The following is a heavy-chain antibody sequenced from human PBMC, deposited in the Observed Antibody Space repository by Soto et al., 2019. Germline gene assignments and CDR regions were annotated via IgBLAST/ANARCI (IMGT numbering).Heavy chain of an antibody. V-gene: IGHV3-15*01. D-gene: IGHD6-25*01. Sequence: GGSLRLSCAASGFTFSNAWMSWVRQAPGKGLEWVGRIKSNTDGGTTEYAAPVKGRFTISRDDSKHTLYLQMNSLKTEDTAVYYCPANMGIGLYPGFRYYYSGMDVWGQGTTVTVS. CDR2: IKSNTDGGTT. CDR3: PANMGIGLYPGFRYYYSGMDV. CDR1: GFTFSNAW. J-gene: IGHJ6*01.